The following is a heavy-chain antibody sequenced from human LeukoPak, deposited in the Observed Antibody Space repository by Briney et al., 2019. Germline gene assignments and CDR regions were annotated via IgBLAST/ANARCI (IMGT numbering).Heavy chain of an antibody. J-gene: IGHJ3*02. Sequence: ASVKVSCKASGYTFTSYYMHWVRQAPGQGLEWMGIINPSGGSTSYAQKFRGRVTMTRDMSTSTVYMELSSLRSEDTAVYYCASGIVVVPAAMSGAFDIWGQGTMVTVSS. V-gene: IGHV1-46*01. CDR1: GYTFTSYY. D-gene: IGHD2-2*01. CDR2: INPSGGST. CDR3: ASGIVVVPAAMSGAFDI.